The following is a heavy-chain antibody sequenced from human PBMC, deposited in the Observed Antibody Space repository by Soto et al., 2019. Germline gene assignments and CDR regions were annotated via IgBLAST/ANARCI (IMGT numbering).Heavy chain of an antibody. CDR2: ITGSSSYI. CDR1: GFIFSSHN. D-gene: IGHD3-9*01. V-gene: IGHV3-21*06. CDR3: ARLVASETGYGMDV. J-gene: IGHJ6*02. Sequence: DVQLVEPGGGLVKPGGSLRLSCAASGFIFSSHNMNWVRQDPGKGLEWVSSITGSSSYIFYADSVKGRLTISRDKAKNTVYLQMNSLRAEDTGVYYCARLVASETGYGMDVWGQGTTVTVSS.